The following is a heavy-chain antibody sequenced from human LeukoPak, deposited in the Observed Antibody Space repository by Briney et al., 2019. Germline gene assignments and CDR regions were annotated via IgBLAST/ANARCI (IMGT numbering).Heavy chain of an antibody. V-gene: IGHV3-7*01. CDR1: GFTFSNYW. Sequence: GGSLRLSCAASGFTFSNYWMNWVRQAPGKGLEWVANVKEDGSDKYYVDSVKGRFSISKDNAKNSLYLQMNSLRVEDTAVYYCVPLNWNPPGDFDRWGQGTLVTVSS. CDR2: VKEDGSDK. J-gene: IGHJ4*02. D-gene: IGHD1-20*01. CDR3: VPLNWNPPGDFDR.